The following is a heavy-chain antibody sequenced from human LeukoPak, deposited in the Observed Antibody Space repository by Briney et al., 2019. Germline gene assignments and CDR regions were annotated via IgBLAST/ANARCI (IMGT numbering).Heavy chain of an antibody. J-gene: IGHJ4*02. CDR2: IYYSGST. D-gene: IGHD4-17*01. Sequence: SETLSLTCTVSGGSISSSSYYWGWIRQPPGKGLEWFGSIYYSGSTYYNPSLKSRVTISVDTSKNQFSLKLSSVTAADTAVYYCARQNDYADSLYYFDYWGQGTLVTVSS. CDR3: ARQNDYADSLYYFDY. CDR1: GGSISSSSYY. V-gene: IGHV4-39*01.